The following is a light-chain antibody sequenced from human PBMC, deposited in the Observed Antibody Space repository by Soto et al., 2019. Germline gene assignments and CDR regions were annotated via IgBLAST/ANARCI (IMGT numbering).Light chain of an antibody. J-gene: IGKJ1*01. V-gene: IGKV3-20*01. CDR1: QSPSSSY. Sequence: EFVLTQSPGTLSLSPGERATLSCRASQSPSSSYFAWYQQKPGQAPRLIIYGVSSRATGIPDRFSGSGSGTDYTLTISRLEPEDFAVYFCQHYGNSPLTFGQGTKVEIK. CDR2: GVS. CDR3: QHYGNSPLT.